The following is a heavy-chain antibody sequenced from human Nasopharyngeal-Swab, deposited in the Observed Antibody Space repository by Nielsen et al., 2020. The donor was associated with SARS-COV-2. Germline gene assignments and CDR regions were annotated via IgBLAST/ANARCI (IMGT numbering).Heavy chain of an antibody. CDR1: GGTFSSYA. Sequence: ASVKVSCKASGGTFSSYAISWVRQAPGQGLEWMGIINPSGGSTSYAQKFQGRVTMTRDTSTSTVYMELSSLRSEDTAVYYCARDLPEHDIWSQGTMVTVSS. J-gene: IGHJ3*02. CDR2: INPSGGST. CDR3: ARDLPEHDI. V-gene: IGHV1-46*01.